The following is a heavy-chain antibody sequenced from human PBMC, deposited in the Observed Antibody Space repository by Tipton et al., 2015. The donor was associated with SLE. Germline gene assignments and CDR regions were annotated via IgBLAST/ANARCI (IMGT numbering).Heavy chain of an antibody. CDR1: GFTFSSYW. Sequence: SLRLSCAASGFTFSSYWMHWVRQAPGKGLVWVSRINRDGSSTSYADSVQGRFAISRDNAKNTLYLQMDSLRAEDTAVYYCAKVEGTYYYYLMDVWGQGTTVTVSS. V-gene: IGHV3-74*01. J-gene: IGHJ6*02. D-gene: IGHD1-1*01. CDR2: INRDGSST. CDR3: AKVEGTYYYYLMDV.